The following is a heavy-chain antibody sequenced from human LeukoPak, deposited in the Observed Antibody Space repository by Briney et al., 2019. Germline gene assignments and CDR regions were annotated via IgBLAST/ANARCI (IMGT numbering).Heavy chain of an antibody. D-gene: IGHD1-26*01. CDR1: DASISRSFSRYY. V-gene: IGHV4-39*01. CDR2: IYYSEST. CDR3: ARQAKYKVGATGWYFDL. Sequence: PSETLSLTCTVSDASISRSFSRYYWGWIRQPPGKGLEWIGSIYYSESTYYNPSLKSRVTISVDTSKSQFSLKLSSVTAADTAVYYCARQAKYKVGATGWYFDLWGRGTLVTVSS. J-gene: IGHJ2*01.